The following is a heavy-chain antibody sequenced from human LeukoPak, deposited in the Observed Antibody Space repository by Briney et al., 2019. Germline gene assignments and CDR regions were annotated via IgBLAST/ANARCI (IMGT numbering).Heavy chain of an antibody. CDR3: ARSSRVYYGMDV. CDR1: GGSISSSIHY. CDR2: IYSTGRT. Sequence: SETLSLTCTVSGGSISSSIHYWGWIRQPPGKGLEWIGSIYSTGRTYFNPSLKSRVTISVDTSKNQFSLKLSSVTAADTAVYYCARSSRVYYGMDVWGQGTTVTVSS. V-gene: IGHV4-39*07. J-gene: IGHJ6*02. D-gene: IGHD6-13*01.